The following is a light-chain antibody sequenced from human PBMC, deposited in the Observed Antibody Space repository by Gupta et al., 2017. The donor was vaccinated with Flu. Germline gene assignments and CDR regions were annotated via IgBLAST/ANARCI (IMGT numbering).Light chain of an antibody. V-gene: IGKV3-20*01. CDR1: HSFDKSY. CDR2: AAS. Sequence: VLTQSPGSLSLSPGDTATLACRSSHSFDKSYLSWYHHKPGQAPRLIIYAASNRASGTPDRFSGSGSGTDFTLTISRLEPEDFGVYYCHQFGSSPPWTFGQGTRVEIK. CDR3: HQFGSSPPWT. J-gene: IGKJ1*01.